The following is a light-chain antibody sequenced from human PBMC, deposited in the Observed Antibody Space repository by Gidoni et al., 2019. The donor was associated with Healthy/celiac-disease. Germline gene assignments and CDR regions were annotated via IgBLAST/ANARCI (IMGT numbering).Light chain of an antibody. CDR2: GKN. CDR1: SLRSYY. J-gene: IGLJ1*01. CDR3: NSRDSSGNHHV. Sequence: SSELTQDPAVSVALGQTARITCQGDSLRSYYASRYQQKPGQAPVLVIYGKNNRPSGIPDRFSGSSSGNTASLTITGAQAEDEADYYCNSRDSSGNHHVFGTGTKVTVL. V-gene: IGLV3-19*01.